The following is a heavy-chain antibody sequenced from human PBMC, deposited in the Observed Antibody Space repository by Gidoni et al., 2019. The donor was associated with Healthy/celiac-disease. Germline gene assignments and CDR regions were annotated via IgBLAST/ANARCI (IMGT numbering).Heavy chain of an antibody. CDR3: TTDLGSTYAFDI. CDR1: GSTFSNAW. V-gene: IGHV3-15*07. CDR2: IKSKTDGGTT. J-gene: IGHJ3*02. Sequence: EVQLVESGGGLVKHGGSLSLSCAVSGSTFSNAWMTWVRQAPGKGLEWVGRIKSKTDGGTTDYAAPVKGRFTISRDDSKNTLYLQMNSLKTEDTAVYYCTTDLGSTYAFDIWGQGTMVTVSS. D-gene: IGHD6-13*01.